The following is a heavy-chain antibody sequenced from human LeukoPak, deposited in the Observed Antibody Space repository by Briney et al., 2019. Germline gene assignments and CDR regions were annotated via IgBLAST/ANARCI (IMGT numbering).Heavy chain of an antibody. CDR2: ISAYNGNT. J-gene: IGHJ4*02. Sequence: ASVKVSCKASGYTFTSYGISWVRQAPGQGLEWMGWISAYNGNTNYAQKLQGRVTTTTDTSTSTAYMELRSLRSDDTAVYYCARALPVAAAGTEVDYWGQGTLVTVSS. V-gene: IGHV1-18*01. D-gene: IGHD6-13*01. CDR3: ARALPVAAAGTEVDY. CDR1: GYTFTSYG.